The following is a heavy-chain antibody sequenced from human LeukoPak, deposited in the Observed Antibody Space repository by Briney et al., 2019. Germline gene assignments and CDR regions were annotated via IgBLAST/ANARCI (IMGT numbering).Heavy chain of an antibody. D-gene: IGHD1-14*01. V-gene: IGHV1-2*02. J-gene: IGHJ4*02. Sequence: ASVKVSCKASGYTFTGYYMHWVRQAPGQGLEWMGWINPNSGGTNYAQKFQGRVSMTRDTSMSTAYMELSRLRSDDTAVYYCARDEEGNRHFDYWGQGTLVTVSS. CDR2: INPNSGGT. CDR1: GYTFTGYY. CDR3: ARDEEGNRHFDY.